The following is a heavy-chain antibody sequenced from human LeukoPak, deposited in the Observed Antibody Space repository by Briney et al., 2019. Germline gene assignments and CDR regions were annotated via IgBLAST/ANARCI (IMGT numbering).Heavy chain of an antibody. J-gene: IGHJ5*02. CDR2: IYNSGVT. D-gene: IGHD2-21*02. CDR3: ARHGVVVTAIPFDP. V-gene: IGHV4-38-2*02. Sequence: PSETLSLTCTVSGYSISSGYYWGWIRQSPGKVLEWIGSIYNSGVTYYNPPLKSRVTISVDTSKNQFSLKLSSVTAADTAVYYCARHGVVVTAIPFDPWGQGTLVTVSS. CDR1: GYSISSGYY.